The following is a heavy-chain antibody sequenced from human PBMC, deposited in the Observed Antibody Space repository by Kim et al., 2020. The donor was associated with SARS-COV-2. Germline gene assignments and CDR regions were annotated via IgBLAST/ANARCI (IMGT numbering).Heavy chain of an antibody. J-gene: IGHJ5*02. V-gene: IGHV1-69*13. D-gene: IGHD2-2*01. CDR2: IIPIFGTA. CDR3: ARLGGPSYRGYCSSTSCTNWFDP. Sequence: SVKVSCKASGGTFSSYAISWVRQAPGQGLEWMGGIIPIFGTANYAQKFQGRVTITADESTSTAYMELSSLRSEDTAVYYCARLGGPSYRGYCSSTSCTNWFDPWGQGTLVTVSS. CDR1: GGTFSSYA.